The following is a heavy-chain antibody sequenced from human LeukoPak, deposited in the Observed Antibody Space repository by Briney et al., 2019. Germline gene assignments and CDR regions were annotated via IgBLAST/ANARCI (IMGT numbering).Heavy chain of an antibody. CDR1: GYTFTGYY. CDR3: ARGGIAGTTDYYYYYGMDV. J-gene: IGHJ6*01. CDR2: INPNSGGT. D-gene: IGHD1-20*01. V-gene: IGHV1-2*04. Sequence: GASVKVSCKASGYTFTGYYMHCVRQAPGQGLEWMGWINPNSGGTNYAHEFQGWVTMSRDTSISTAYMELSRLSSEDTAVYYCARGGIAGTTDYYYYYGMDVSGKGNTVTVSS.